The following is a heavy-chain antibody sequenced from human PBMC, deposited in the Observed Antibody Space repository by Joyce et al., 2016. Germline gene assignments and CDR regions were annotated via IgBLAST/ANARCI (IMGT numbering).Heavy chain of an antibody. CDR2: ISGHNGNT. V-gene: IGHV1-18*01. CDR1: GYSFVNSA. Sequence: QVQLVQSAAELKKPGASVKVYCKASGYSFVNSAISWVRQAPGQGLEWMGWISGHNGNTNYVQKFQGRVTMTTDTSTSTAYMELRRLRSDDTAVYYCTRLQGEVWGQGTAVTVSS. D-gene: IGHD3-10*01. CDR3: TRLQGEV. J-gene: IGHJ6*02.